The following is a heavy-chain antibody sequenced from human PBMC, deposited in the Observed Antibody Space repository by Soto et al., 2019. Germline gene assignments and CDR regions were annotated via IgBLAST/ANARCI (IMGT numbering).Heavy chain of an antibody. Sequence: PSETLSLTCTDSGGSISNYYWSWIRQPAGKGLEWIGRIYNSGSTKYNPSLKSRVTMSDDTSKNQFSLNLISVTAADTAVYYCARSGGSFNLDYWGLGTLVTVSS. D-gene: IGHD1-26*01. J-gene: IGHJ4*02. CDR2: IYNSGST. CDR3: ARSGGSFNLDY. V-gene: IGHV4-4*07. CDR1: GGSISNYY.